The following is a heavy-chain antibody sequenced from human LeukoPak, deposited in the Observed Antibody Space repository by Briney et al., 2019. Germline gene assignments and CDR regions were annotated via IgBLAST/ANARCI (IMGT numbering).Heavy chain of an antibody. CDR1: GDSMSSGYY. Sequence: SETLSLTCAVSGDSMSSGYYWGWIRQPPGKGLEWIGYIYYSGSTYYNPSLKSRVIISVDTSKNQFSLKLRSVTAADTAVYYCARHSLLITVAGTDYWGQGTLATVSS. D-gene: IGHD6-19*01. CDR2: IYYSGST. J-gene: IGHJ4*02. CDR3: ARHSLLITVAGTDY. V-gene: IGHV4-38-2*01.